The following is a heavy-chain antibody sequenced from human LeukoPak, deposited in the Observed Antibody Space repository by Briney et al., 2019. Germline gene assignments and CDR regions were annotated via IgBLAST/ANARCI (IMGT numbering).Heavy chain of an antibody. CDR3: ARDNWRYYGSGSYVAIAFDI. CDR2: ISSSSSTI. CDR1: GFTFSSYS. Sequence: GGSLRLSCAASGFTFSSYSMNWVRQAPGKGLEWVSYISSSSSTIYYADSVKGRFTISRDNAKNSLYLQMNSLRAEDTAVYYCARDNWRYYGSGSYVAIAFDIWGQGTMVTVSS. V-gene: IGHV3-48*01. J-gene: IGHJ3*02. D-gene: IGHD3-10*01.